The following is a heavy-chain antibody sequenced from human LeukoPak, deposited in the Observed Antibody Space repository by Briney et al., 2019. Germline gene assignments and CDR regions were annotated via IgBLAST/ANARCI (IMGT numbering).Heavy chain of an antibody. D-gene: IGHD3-3*01. CDR1: GFTFSSYA. CDR3: AKEDSYDFWSGSDLMDV. V-gene: IGHV3-23*01. CDR2: ISGSGGST. J-gene: IGHJ6*02. Sequence: GGSLRLSCAASGFTFSSYAMSWVRQAPGKGLEWVSAISGSGGSTYYADSVKGRFTISRDNSKNTLYLQMNSLRAEDTAEYYCAKEDSYDFWSGSDLMDVWAKGPRSPSP.